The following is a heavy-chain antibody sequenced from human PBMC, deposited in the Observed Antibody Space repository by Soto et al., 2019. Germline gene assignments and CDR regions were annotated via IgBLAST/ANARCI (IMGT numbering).Heavy chain of an antibody. Sequence: QVQLVQSGAEVKKPGASVKLSCRTSGYTFTHYYIHWVRQAPGQGLEWLAIINPASGSTNYAQDFLGRVTFTMDTSTTTVYMELSGLRAEDTAIFYCAKDLEKSDHWGQGTLVPVSS. V-gene: IGHV1-46*01. J-gene: IGHJ4*02. CDR3: AKDLEKSDH. CDR2: INPASGST. CDR1: GYTFTHYY.